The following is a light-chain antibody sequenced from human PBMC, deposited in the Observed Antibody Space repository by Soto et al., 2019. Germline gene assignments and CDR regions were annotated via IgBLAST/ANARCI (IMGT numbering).Light chain of an antibody. CDR1: QSVASNY. CDR2: AAS. J-gene: IGKJ3*01. CDR3: HQYCRSPIFT. V-gene: IGKV3-20*01. Sequence: EIVLTQSPGTLSLSPGERATLSCRASQSVASNYLAWYQQRPGQAPRLLMYAASSRAAGVPDRFSGSGSVTDFTLTISRLEPEDFAVVFCHQYCRSPIFTFGPGPTVDIK.